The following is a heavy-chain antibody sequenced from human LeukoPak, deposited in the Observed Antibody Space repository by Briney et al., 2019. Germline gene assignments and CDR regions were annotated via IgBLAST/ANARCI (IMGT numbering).Heavy chain of an antibody. CDR1: GGSISSYY. CDR2: IYYSGST. J-gene: IGHJ4*02. Sequence: PSETLSLTCTVSGGSISSYYWSWIRQPPGKGLEWIGYIYYSGSTNYNPSLKSRVTISVDTSKNQFSLKLSSVTAADTAVYYCARSTQYGSGSYYLGYWGQGTLVTVSS. D-gene: IGHD3-10*01. CDR3: ARSTQYGSGSYYLGY. V-gene: IGHV4-59*01.